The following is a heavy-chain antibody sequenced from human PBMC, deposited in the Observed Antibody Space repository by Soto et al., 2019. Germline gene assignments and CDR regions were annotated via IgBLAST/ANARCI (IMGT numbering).Heavy chain of an antibody. Sequence: SETPSLSCTFAGGAIISRDYCWTWIQQPPGKGLEWVGHIYYSLSKNYSPSLKSRVTISLNTPNNQFSLQVTSVTAADTAVYYCAMIPVDTYMIYWFDPCAQGTLVPVYS. J-gene: IGHJ5*01. D-gene: IGHD3-16*01. CDR2: IYYSLSK. CDR1: GGAIISRDYC. CDR3: AMIPVDTYMIYWFDP. V-gene: IGHV4-61*08.